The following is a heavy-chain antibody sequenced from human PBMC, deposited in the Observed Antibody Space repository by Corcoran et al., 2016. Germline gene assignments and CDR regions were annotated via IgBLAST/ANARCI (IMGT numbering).Heavy chain of an antibody. D-gene: IGHD2-15*01. Sequence: QVQLVQSGAEVKKPGASVKVSCKASGYTFTSYGISWVRQAPGQGLEWMGWISAYNGNTNYAQKLQGRVTMTTDTSTSTAYMELRGLRSDDTVVYYCARSGMILQQTNIVVVVAATPPKFWGQGTLVTVSS. CDR3: ARSGMILQQTNIVVVVAATPPKF. V-gene: IGHV1-18*01. J-gene: IGHJ4*02. CDR1: GYTFTSYG. CDR2: ISAYNGNT.